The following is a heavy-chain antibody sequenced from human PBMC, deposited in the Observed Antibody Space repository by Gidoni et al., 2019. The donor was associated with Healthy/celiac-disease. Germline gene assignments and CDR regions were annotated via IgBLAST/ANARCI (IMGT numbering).Heavy chain of an antibody. D-gene: IGHD7-27*01. CDR2: IYHGGST. V-gene: IGHV4-34*01. J-gene: IGHJ4*02. CDR3: ARQEARWGFDY. Sequence: QVQLQHWGAGLVKPSETLSLTCAVYGGSFSGYFWSWIRQPPGKGLEWIVEIYHGGSTNYNPSLKSRVTISVDTSKNQFSLKLSSVTAADTAVYYCARQEARWGFDYWGQGTLVTVSS. CDR1: GGSFSGYF.